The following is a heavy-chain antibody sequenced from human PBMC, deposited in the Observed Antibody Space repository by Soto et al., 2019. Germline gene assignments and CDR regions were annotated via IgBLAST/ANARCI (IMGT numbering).Heavy chain of an antibody. Sequence: GESLKISCKGSGYTLVRYWIAWVRPMPGKGPEWMGSIYSGDSDTTYSPSIQGQVTISADKYSTTLYLQWNTLKASDTAMYDCGKSVGYEVEYWGQGTQVTVSS. CDR2: IYSGDSDT. J-gene: IGHJ4*02. D-gene: IGHD5-18*01. V-gene: IGHV5-51*01. CDR1: GYTLVRYW. CDR3: GKSVGYEVEY.